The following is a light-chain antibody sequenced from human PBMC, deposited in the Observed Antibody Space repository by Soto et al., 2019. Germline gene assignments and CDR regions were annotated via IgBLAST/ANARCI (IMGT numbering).Light chain of an antibody. Sequence: QSALTQPPSASGSPGQSVTISCTGTSSDVGAYNYVSWYQQHPGKAPKLMIYDVSERPSGVPDRFSGSKSGNTASLTVSGLQAEDEADYYCSSYGGSNNLIFGGGTKLTVL. CDR1: SSDVGAYNY. CDR2: DVS. V-gene: IGLV2-8*01. CDR3: SSYGGSNNLI. J-gene: IGLJ2*01.